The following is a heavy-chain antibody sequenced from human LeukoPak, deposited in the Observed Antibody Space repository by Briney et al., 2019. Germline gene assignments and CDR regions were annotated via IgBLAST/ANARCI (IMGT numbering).Heavy chain of an antibody. CDR3: AKGGTIFGVANFDY. Sequence: GGSLRLSCAASGFTFDDYAMHWVRQAPGKGLEWVSGISWNGVSIGYADSVKGRFTISRDNAKNSLYLQMNSLRAEDMALYYCAKGGTIFGVANFDYWGQGTLVTVSS. CDR2: ISWNGVSI. V-gene: IGHV3-9*03. CDR1: GFTFDDYA. D-gene: IGHD3-3*01. J-gene: IGHJ4*02.